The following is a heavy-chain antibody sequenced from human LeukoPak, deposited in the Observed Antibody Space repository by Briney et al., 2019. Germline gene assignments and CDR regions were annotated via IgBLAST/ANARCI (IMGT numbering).Heavy chain of an antibody. CDR3: ARRGYSYGKYYFDY. CDR1: GGSISSHY. CDR2: IYYSGST. D-gene: IGHD5-18*01. V-gene: IGHV4-59*11. Sequence: SETLSLTCTVSGGSISSHYWSWIRQPPGKGLEWIGYIYYSGSTNYNPSLKSRVTISVDTSKNQFPLKLSSVSAADTAVYYCARRGYSYGKYYFDYWGQGTLVTVSS. J-gene: IGHJ4*02.